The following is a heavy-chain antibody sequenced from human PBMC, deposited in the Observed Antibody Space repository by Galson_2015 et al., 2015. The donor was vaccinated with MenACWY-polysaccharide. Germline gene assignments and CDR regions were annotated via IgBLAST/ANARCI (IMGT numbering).Heavy chain of an antibody. CDR2: IIPGLDKP. Sequence: SVKVSCKASGGSFSTFSFNWVRQAPGQGPEWMGRIIPGLDKPNYAQKVQDRTTIIADTSTGTAYMELSSLRPEDTAMYYCQSRLGVEPAQTGGFDSWGQGAAVTVAS. D-gene: IGHD2-21*02. J-gene: IGHJ3*02. CDR1: GGSFSTFS. CDR3: QSRLGVEPAQTGGFDS. V-gene: IGHV1-69*02.